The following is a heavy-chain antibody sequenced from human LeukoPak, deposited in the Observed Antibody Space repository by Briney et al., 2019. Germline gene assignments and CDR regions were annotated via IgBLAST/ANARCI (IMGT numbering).Heavy chain of an antibody. D-gene: IGHD3-22*01. CDR3: ARDYYDSSGYYYDSYYYYGMDV. Sequence: PGGSLRLSCAASGFTFSSYWMSWVRQAPGKGLEWVANIKQDGSEKYYVDSVKGRFTISRDNAKNSLYLQMNSLRAEDTAVYYCARDYYDSSGYYYDSYYYYGMDVWGQGTTVTVSS. J-gene: IGHJ6*02. CDR2: IKQDGSEK. V-gene: IGHV3-7*01. CDR1: GFTFSSYW.